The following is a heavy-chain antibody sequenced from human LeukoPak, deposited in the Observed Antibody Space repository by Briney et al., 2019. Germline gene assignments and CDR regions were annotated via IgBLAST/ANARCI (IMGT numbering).Heavy chain of an antibody. D-gene: IGHD3-22*01. J-gene: IGHJ4*02. CDR2: IYYTGST. CDR3: AKARGSGDIYYDSSGYSAVFDY. V-gene: IGHV4-59*01. Sequence: PSETLSLTCTLSGGSISSFYWSWIRQPPGKGLEWIGYIYYTGSTNYNPSLKSRVTISVDTSKNQFSLKLNSVTAAETAIYYCAKARGSGDIYYDSSGYSAVFDYWGQGTLVTVSS. CDR1: GGSISSFY.